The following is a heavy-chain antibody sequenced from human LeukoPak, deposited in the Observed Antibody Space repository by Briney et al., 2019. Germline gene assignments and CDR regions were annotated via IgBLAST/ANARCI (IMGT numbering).Heavy chain of an antibody. J-gene: IGHJ1*01. CDR2: IYGGGDA. Sequence: PGGSLRLSCTASGFTFSITYMAWVRQAPGKGLEWVSVIYGGGDAYYADSVKGRFTISRDNSKNTLYLQMNSLRAEDTAVYYCAKESQHWGQGTLVTVSS. CDR3: AKESQH. D-gene: IGHD5-24*01. CDR1: GFTFSITY. V-gene: IGHV3-66*02.